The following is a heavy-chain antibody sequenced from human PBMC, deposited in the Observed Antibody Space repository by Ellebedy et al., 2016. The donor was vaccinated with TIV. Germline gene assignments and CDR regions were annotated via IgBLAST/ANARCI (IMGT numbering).Heavy chain of an antibody. V-gene: IGHV4-59*11. CDR3: ARVVAGPYWHFDL. Sequence: SETLSLTCTVPGGSISGHFWSWIRQTPGKGLEWIGIIHYNGNTEYNPSLQSRVTISVDMSKNQVSLTLSSVTAADTAVFYCARVVAGPYWHFDLWGRGTLVTVSS. CDR1: GGSISGHF. D-gene: IGHD6-19*01. J-gene: IGHJ2*01. CDR2: IHYNGNT.